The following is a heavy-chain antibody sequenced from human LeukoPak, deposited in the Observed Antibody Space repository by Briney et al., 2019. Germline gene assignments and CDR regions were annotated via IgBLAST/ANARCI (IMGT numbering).Heavy chain of an antibody. V-gene: IGHV3-23*01. CDR1: GFTFCNYS. D-gene: IGHD5-24*01. CDR3: AKDYKSRDGYWDFDY. Sequence: GGALRLSFSAPGFTFCNYSMSWGRQAPGEGGGGGSAISGSGGSTTYADSVKGRFTISRDNSKNTLDLQMNSLRVEDTAVYYCAKDYKSRDGYWDFDYWGQGTLVTVSS. J-gene: IGHJ4*02. CDR2: ISGSGGST.